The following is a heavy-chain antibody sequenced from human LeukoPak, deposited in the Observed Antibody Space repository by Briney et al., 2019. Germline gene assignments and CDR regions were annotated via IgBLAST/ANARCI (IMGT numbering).Heavy chain of an antibody. CDR3: ARQGSYFQGWFDP. V-gene: IGHV4-39*01. CDR1: GGSISSSSYY. Sequence: SETLSLTCTVSGGSISSSSYYWGWIRQPPGKGLEWIGSIYYSGSTYYNPSLKSRVTISVDTSKDQFSLKLTSVTAADTAVYYCARQGSYFQGWFDPWGQGTLVTVSS. J-gene: IGHJ5*02. D-gene: IGHD3-10*01. CDR2: IYYSGST.